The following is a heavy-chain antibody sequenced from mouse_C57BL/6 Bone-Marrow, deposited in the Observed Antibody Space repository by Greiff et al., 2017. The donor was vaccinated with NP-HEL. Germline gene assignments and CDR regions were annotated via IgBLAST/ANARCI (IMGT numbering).Heavy chain of an antibody. D-gene: IGHD1-1*01. CDR2: IYPNYGTT. J-gene: IGHJ4*01. CDR1: GHSFTDYN. Sequence: VQLQQSGPELVKPGASVKISCKASGHSFTDYNMNWVKQSNGKSLEWIGVIYPNYGTTSYNQKFKGKATLTVDQSSSTAYMQLNSLTSEDSAVYYCARSTTVVPLAMDYWGQGTSVTVSS. CDR3: ARSTTVVPLAMDY. V-gene: IGHV1-39*01.